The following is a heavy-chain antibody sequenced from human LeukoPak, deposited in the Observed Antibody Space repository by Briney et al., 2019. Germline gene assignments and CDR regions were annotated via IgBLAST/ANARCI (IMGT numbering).Heavy chain of an antibody. V-gene: IGHV1-2*02. CDR2: IKPNSGGT. Sequence: ASVKVSCKASGYTFSGYYIHWVRQAPGQGLEWMGWIKPNSGGTNHAQKFQGRVTMTRDTSISTAYMELSRLRSDDTAVYYCASIYYGSGSPLDYWGQGTLVTVSS. CDR1: GYTFSGYY. CDR3: ASIYYGSGSPLDY. J-gene: IGHJ4*02. D-gene: IGHD3-10*01.